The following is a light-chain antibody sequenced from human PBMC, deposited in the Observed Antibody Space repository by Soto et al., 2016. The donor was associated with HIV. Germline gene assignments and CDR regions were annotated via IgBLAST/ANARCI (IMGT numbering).Light chain of an antibody. V-gene: IGKV1-5*03. CDR3: QQYNDXPWT. Sequence: DIQMTQSPPTLSPSVGDRVTITCRASQNIYNWLAWYQQKPGKAPKLLIYKASDLDSGVPSRFSGRGSGTEFTLTISSLQPDDFATYYCQQYNDXPWTFGRGTQVEVK. J-gene: IGKJ1*01. CDR1: QNIYNW. CDR2: KAS.